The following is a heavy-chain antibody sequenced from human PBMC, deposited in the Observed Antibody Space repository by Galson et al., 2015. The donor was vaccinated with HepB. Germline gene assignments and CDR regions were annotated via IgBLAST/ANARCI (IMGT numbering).Heavy chain of an antibody. J-gene: IGHJ6*03. Sequence: SLRLSCAASGFTFSSYGMHWVRQAPGKGLEWVSSISSSSSYIYYADSVKGRFTISRDNAKNSLYLQMNSLRAEDTAVYYCARGDYYYYYYMDVWGKGTTVTVSS. V-gene: IGHV3-21*01. CDR2: ISSSSSYI. CDR3: ARGDYYYYYYMDV. CDR1: GFTFSSYG.